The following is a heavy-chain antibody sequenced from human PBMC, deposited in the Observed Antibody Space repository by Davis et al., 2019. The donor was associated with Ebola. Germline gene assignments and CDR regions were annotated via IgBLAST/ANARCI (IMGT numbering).Heavy chain of an antibody. J-gene: IGHJ4*02. CDR2: TYFSSKWYH. Sequence: PSETLSLTCAISGSSVSSNGPGWNWIRQSPSRGLEWLGRTYFSSKWYHDYAVSVKSRITINPDTSKNQLSLQVNSVTPEDTAVYYCARGWLRGYLDYWGQGILVTVSS. D-gene: IGHD3-3*01. V-gene: IGHV6-1*01. CDR1: GSSVSSNGPG. CDR3: ARGWLRGYLDY.